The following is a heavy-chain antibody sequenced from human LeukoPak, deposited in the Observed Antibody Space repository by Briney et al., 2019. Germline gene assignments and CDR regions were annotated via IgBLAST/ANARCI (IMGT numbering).Heavy chain of an antibody. D-gene: IGHD3-22*01. J-gene: IGHJ3*02. CDR3: ARDLNYYDSSGYYPRAAFDI. CDR1: GGSISSSNW. V-gene: IGHV4-4*02. Sequence: SETLSLTCAVSGGSISSSNWWSWVRQPPGKGLEWIGEIYHSGSTNYNPSLKSRVTISVDKSKNQFSLKLSSVTAADTAVYYCARDLNYYDSSGYYPRAAFDIWGQGTMVTVSS. CDR2: IYHSGST.